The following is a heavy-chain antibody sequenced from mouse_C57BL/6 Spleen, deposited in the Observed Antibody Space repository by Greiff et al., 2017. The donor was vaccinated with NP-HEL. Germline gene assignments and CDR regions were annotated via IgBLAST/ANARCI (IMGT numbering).Heavy chain of an antibody. V-gene: IGHV1-26*01. CDR3: ARGYDYDDGWFAY. CDR1: GYTFTDYY. Sequence: EVQLHQSGPELVKPGASVKISCKASGYTFTDYYMNWVKQSHGKSLEWIGDINPNNGGTSYNQKFKGKATLTVDKSSSTAYMELRSLTSEDSAVYYCARGYDYDDGWFAYWGQGTLVTVSA. D-gene: IGHD2-4*01. J-gene: IGHJ3*01. CDR2: INPNNGGT.